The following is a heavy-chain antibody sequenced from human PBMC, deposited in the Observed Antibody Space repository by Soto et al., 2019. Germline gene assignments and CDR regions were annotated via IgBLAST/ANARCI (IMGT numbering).Heavy chain of an antibody. CDR2: IIPILGIA. D-gene: IGHD1-20*01. Sequence: QVQLVQSGAEVKKPGSSVKVSCKASGGTFSSYTISWVRQAPGQGLEWMGRIIPILGIANYAQKFQGRVTITADKSTNTAYMELSSLRSEDTAVYYCARDRTITGPNYYYYYGMDVWGQGTTVTVSS. J-gene: IGHJ6*02. CDR1: GGTFSSYT. CDR3: ARDRTITGPNYYYYYGMDV. V-gene: IGHV1-69*08.